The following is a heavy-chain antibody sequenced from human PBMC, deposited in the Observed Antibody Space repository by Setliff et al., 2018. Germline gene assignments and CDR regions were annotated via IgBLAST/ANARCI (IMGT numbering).Heavy chain of an antibody. J-gene: IGHJ6*03. Sequence: ASVKVSCKASGYSFSTYAMSWIRQAPGQGLEWMEWINTNTGNPSYAQGFTGRFVFSLDTSVSTAYLRISSLKPEDTAMYYCARASRFATIVWKGDYYMDVWGKGTTVTVSS. V-gene: IGHV7-4-1*02. CDR2: INTNTGNP. CDR3: ARASRFATIVWKGDYYMDV. D-gene: IGHD3-16*02. CDR1: GYSFSTYA.